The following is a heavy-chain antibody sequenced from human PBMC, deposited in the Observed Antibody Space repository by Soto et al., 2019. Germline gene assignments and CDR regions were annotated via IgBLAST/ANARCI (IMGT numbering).Heavy chain of an antibody. Sequence: GGSLRLFCAASGFTFTNYNMNWVRQAARKGLEWGSFISSSSSDIYYADSVKGRFTISIDNAKNSLYLQMNSLRAEDTAIYYCARDNGRGSSTSYYFDYWGQGTMVTVSS. V-gene: IGHV3-21*01. J-gene: IGHJ4*02. CDR3: ARDNGRGSSTSYYFDY. CDR2: ISSSSSDI. CDR1: GFTFTNYN. D-gene: IGHD2-8*01.